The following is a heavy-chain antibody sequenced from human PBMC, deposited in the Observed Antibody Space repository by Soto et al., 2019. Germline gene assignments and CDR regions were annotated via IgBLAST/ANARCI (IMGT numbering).Heavy chain of an antibody. CDR3: ARESPPRRSYYYYYMDV. CDR1: GDSVSSNSAA. V-gene: IGHV6-1*01. Sequence: PSQTLSLTCAISGDSVSSNSAAWNWIRQSPSRGLEWLGRTYYRSKWYNDYAVSVKSRITINPDTSKNQFSLQLNSVTPEDTAVYYCARESPPRRSYYYYYMDVWGKGTTVTVSS. J-gene: IGHJ6*03. CDR2: TYYRSKWYN.